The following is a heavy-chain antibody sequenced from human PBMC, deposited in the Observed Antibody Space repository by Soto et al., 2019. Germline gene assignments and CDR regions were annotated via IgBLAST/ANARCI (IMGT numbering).Heavy chain of an antibody. Sequence: QLQLQESGPGLVKPSETLSLTCTVSSFSISSSTYCWGWFRQPPGKGLEWIVSICYSASTFYNTSLKRRPNTSVDTSKNQFSRKVSSVTAAYTAVYYWARRGYARASPFDYWGQGTLVTVSS. J-gene: IGHJ4*02. V-gene: IGHV4-39*01. CDR2: ICYSAST. CDR1: SFSISSSTYC. D-gene: IGHD2-2*01. CDR3: ARRGYARASPFDY.